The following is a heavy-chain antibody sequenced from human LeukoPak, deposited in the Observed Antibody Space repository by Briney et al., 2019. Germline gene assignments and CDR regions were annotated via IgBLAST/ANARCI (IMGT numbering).Heavy chain of an antibody. D-gene: IGHD3-10*01. J-gene: IGHJ5*02. CDR3: ARDPYGSGSYYNPYNWFDP. V-gene: IGHV1-18*01. CDR2: ISAYNGNT. CDR1: GYTSTSYG. Sequence: TSVKVSCKASGYTSTSYGISWVRQAPGQGLEWMGWISAYNGNTNYAQKLQGRVTMTTDTSTSTAYMELRSLRSDDTAVYYCARDPYGSGSYYNPYNWFDPWGQGTLVTVSS.